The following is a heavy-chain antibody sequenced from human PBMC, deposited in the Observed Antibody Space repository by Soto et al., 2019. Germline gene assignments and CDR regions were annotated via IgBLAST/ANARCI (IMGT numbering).Heavy chain of an antibody. V-gene: IGHV5-51*01. J-gene: IGHJ6*02. D-gene: IGHD3-3*01. CDR1: GYSFTIFW. CDR3: ARPGAGAVCGLVTPYYYGMDV. Sequence: GESLKISCKGFGYSFTIFWIGWVRQMPGKVLEWMGMIYPGDSETRYSPSFQGQVTMSVDKSSSTAYLQWHSLKASDSAMYYCARPGAGAVCGLVTPYYYGMDVWGQGXTVTVYS. CDR2: IYPGDSET.